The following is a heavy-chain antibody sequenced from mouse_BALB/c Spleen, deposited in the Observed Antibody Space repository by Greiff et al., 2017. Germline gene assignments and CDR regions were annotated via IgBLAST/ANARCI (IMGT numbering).Heavy chain of an antibody. Sequence: EVKLEESGPELVKPGASVKIPCKASGYTFTDYNMDWVKQSHGKSLEWIGDINTNNGGTIYNQKFKGKATLTVDKSSSTAYMELRSLTSEDTAVYYCARDVYYAMDYWGQGTSVTVSS. J-gene: IGHJ4*01. CDR1: GYTFTDYN. CDR3: ARDVYYAMDY. CDR2: INTNNGGT. V-gene: IGHV1-18*01.